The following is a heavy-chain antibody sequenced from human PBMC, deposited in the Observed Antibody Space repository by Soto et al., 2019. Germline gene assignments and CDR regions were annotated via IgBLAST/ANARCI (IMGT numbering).Heavy chain of an antibody. CDR1: GCSISSGDYY. V-gene: IGHV4-30-4*01. CDR2: IYYSGST. CDR3: ARDQGGMDV. Sequence: PSETLSLACPVSGCSISSGDYYWSWIRQPPGKGLEWIGYIYYSGSTYYNPSLKSRVTISVDTSKNQFSLKLSSVTAADTAVYYCARDQGGMDVWGQGTTVTVSS. J-gene: IGHJ6*02.